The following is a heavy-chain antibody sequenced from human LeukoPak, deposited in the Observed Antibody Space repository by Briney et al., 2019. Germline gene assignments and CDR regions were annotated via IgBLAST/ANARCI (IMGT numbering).Heavy chain of an antibody. Sequence: GGSLRLSCAASGFSLTNAWMSWVRQAPGKGLEWVGRIKSKADGETTDYAAPVKGRFTMSRDDSKATLYLQMNSLRAEDTAVYYCATSSGSSAWGQGTLVTVSS. D-gene: IGHD3-10*01. CDR3: ATSSGSSA. CDR1: GFSLTNAW. CDR2: IKSKADGETT. J-gene: IGHJ5*02. V-gene: IGHV3-15*01.